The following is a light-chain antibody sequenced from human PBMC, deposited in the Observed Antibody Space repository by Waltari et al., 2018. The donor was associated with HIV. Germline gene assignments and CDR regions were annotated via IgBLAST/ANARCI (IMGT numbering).Light chain of an antibody. Sequence: EIVMTQSPATLSVSPGGRATLSCRASQSVSSNLAWYQRKSGQAPRLLIYGASTRANGIPARFSGSGSGTEFTLTISSLQSEDFAVYYCQQYSNWPLTFGPGTKVDI. J-gene: IGKJ3*01. V-gene: IGKV3-15*01. CDR2: GAS. CDR1: QSVSSN. CDR3: QQYSNWPLT.